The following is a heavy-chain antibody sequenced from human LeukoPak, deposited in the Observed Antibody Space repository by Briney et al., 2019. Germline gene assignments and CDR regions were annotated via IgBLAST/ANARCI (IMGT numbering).Heavy chain of an antibody. CDR2: INPDNGGP. CDR1: GYTFTDYY. V-gene: IGHV1-2*02. CDR3: VRESRGILNYFDF. J-gene: IGHJ4*02. Sequence: ASVKVSCKTSGYTFTDYYMHWVRQAPGQGLEWMGWINPDNGGPNYAQKFQGRVTMTRDTSFTTAYMELSWLRSDDTAVYYCVRESRGILNYFDFWGQGTLVTVSS. D-gene: IGHD3-22*01.